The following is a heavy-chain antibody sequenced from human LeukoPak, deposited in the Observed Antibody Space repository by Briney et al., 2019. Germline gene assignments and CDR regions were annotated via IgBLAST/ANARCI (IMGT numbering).Heavy chain of an antibody. CDR2: IYHSGST. Sequence: KPSETLSLTCTVSGYSISSGYYWGWIRQPPGKGLEWIGSIYHSGSTYYNPSLKSRVTISVDTSKNQFSLKLSSVTAADTAVYYCARDQHIVVVTAHDAFDIWGQGTMVTVSS. D-gene: IGHD2-21*02. CDR1: GYSISSGYY. V-gene: IGHV4-38-2*02. J-gene: IGHJ3*02. CDR3: ARDQHIVVVTAHDAFDI.